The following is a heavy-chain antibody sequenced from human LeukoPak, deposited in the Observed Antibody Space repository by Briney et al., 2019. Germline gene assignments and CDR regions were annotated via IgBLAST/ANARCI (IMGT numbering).Heavy chain of an antibody. CDR2: ISGSGGST. J-gene: IGHJ6*03. V-gene: IGHV3-23*01. D-gene: IGHD3-9*01. CDR3: AKRRYFDWIYYYYYMDV. CDR1: GFTFSYYG. Sequence: GGSLRLSCAASGFTFSYYGMSWVRQAPGKGLEWVSAISGSGGSTYYADSVKGRFTISRDNSKSTLYLQMNSLRAEDTAVYYCAKRRYFDWIYYYYYMDVWGKGTTVTISS.